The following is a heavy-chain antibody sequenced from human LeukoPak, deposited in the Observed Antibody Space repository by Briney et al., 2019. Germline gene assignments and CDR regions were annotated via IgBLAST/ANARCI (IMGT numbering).Heavy chain of an antibody. CDR1: GFTFSDCY. D-gene: IGHD4-11*01. V-gene: IGHV3-11*01. Sequence: PGGSLRLSCAASGFTFSDCYMSWIRQAPGKGLEWVSYISSSGSTIYYADSVKGRFTISRDNAKNSLYLQMNSLRAEDTAVYYCARDVAVTTFYYYYYMDVWGKGTTVTVSS. CDR3: ARDVAVTTFYYYYYMDV. J-gene: IGHJ6*03. CDR2: ISSSGSTI.